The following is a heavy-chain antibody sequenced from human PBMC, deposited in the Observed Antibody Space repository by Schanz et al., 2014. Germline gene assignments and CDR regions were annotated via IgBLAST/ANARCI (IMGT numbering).Heavy chain of an antibody. J-gene: IGHJ4*02. CDR1: GFTFSDYY. CDR3: AKYGTGKGVSFEY. Sequence: EVQLVESGGGLVEPGGSLRLSCAASGFTFSDYYMTCIRQAPGKGLEWVANIKLDGSEKYYVDSVKGRFTISRDNAKNSLYLQMNSLTAEDTAVYYCAKYGTGKGVSFEYWGQGTLVTVSS. V-gene: IGHV3-7*01. CDR2: IKLDGSEK. D-gene: IGHD1-26*01.